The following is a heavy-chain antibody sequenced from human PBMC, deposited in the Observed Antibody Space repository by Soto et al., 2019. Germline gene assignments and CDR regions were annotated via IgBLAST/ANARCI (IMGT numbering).Heavy chain of an antibody. D-gene: IGHD3-22*01. CDR1: GYTFTSYG. V-gene: IGHV1-18*01. CDR2: VSAYDGDT. J-gene: IGHJ3*02. CDR3: ARDYHYLSTGYYSDGFDI. Sequence: QAQLVQSGAEVKKPGASVKVSCKASGYTFTSYGISWVRQAPGQGLEWMGWVSAYDGDTNYAQKLQGRVTMTTDTSTTTAYMELRSLRSDDTAVYYCARDYHYLSTGYYSDGFDIWGQGTMVTVSS.